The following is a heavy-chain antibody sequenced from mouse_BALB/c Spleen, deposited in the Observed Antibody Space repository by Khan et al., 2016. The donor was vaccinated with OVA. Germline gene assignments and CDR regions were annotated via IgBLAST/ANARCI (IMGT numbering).Heavy chain of an antibody. D-gene: IGHD1-1*02. CDR3: TRSGWAAFAY. CDR1: GYTFTSYY. J-gene: IGHJ3*01. CDR2: INPSNGGT. Sequence: QVQLKESGAELVKPGASVKLSCKASGYTFTSYYIYWVKQRPGQGLEWIGGINPSNGGTYFNEKFESKATLTVDKSSSTAFMQVSSLTSEDSAVCYCTRSGWAAFAYWGQGTLVTVSA. V-gene: IGHV1S81*02.